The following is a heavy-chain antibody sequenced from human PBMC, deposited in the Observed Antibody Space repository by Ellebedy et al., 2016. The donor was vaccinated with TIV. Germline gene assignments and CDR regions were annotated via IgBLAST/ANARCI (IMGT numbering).Heavy chain of an antibody. CDR2: INPSGGST. D-gene: IGHD3-22*01. V-gene: IGHV1-46*01. CDR1: GYTFTSYG. Sequence: ASVKVSXXASGYTFTSYGISWVRQAPGQGLEWMGIINPSGGSTSYAQKFQGRVTMTRDTSTSTVYMELSSLRSEDTAVYYCARSLDYYDSSGYPTNLDYWGQGTLVTVSS. J-gene: IGHJ4*02. CDR3: ARSLDYYDSSGYPTNLDY.